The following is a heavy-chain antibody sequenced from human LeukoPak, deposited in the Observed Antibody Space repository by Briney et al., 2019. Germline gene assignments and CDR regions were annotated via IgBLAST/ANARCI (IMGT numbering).Heavy chain of an antibody. CDR3: TRVVQLTPPPSYYYYYYMDV. CDR2: IYYSGST. CDR1: GGSIRSYY. D-gene: IGHD6-6*01. J-gene: IGHJ6*03. Sequence: SETLSLTCTVSGGSIRSYYSSWIRQPPGKGLEWIGYIYYSGSTNYNPSLKSRVTISLDTSKNQFSLKLSSVTAADTAVYYCTRVVQLTPPPSYYYYYYMDVWGKGTTVTVSS. V-gene: IGHV4-59*01.